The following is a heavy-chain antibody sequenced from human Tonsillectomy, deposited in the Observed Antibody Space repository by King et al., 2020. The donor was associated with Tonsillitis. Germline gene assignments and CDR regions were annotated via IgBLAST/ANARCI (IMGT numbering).Heavy chain of an antibody. V-gene: IGHV4-59*01. CDR1: GCSISSYY. D-gene: IGHD1-14*01. CDR3: ARDSIFEPDWFDP. J-gene: IGHJ5*02. Sequence: VQLQESGPGLVKPSETLSLTCTVSGCSISSYYWSWIRQPPGKGLEWIGYIYYSGSTNYNPSPNRRVTISVDTSKNQFSLKLGSVTAADTAVYYCARDSIFEPDWFDPWGQGTLVTVSS. CDR2: IYYSGST.